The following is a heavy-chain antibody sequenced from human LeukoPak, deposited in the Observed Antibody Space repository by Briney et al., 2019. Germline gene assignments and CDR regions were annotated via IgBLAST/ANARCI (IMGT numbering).Heavy chain of an antibody. V-gene: IGHV4-61*01. Sequence: SETLSLTCTVSGYSISSGYFWGWIRQPPGKGLEWIGYIYYSGSTNYNPSLKSRVTISVDTSKNQFSLKLSSVTAADTAVYYCARAHVGELFYWFDPWGQGTLVTVSS. CDR3: ARAHVGELFYWFDP. CDR1: GYSISSGYF. J-gene: IGHJ5*02. D-gene: IGHD3-10*01. CDR2: IYYSGST.